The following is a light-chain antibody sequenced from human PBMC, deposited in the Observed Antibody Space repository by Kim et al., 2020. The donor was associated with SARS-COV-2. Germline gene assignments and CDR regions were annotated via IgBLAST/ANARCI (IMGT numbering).Light chain of an antibody. J-gene: IGKJ2*03. CDR3: QQYGSSPLYS. CDR2: GAS. Sequence: SPGERATLTGRASQSVSSNYVAWYQQKPGQAPRLLIYGASSRASGIPDRLSGSGSGTEFTLTISRLEPEDFAVYFCQQYGSSPLYSFGQGTKLEI. V-gene: IGKV3-20*01. CDR1: QSVSSNY.